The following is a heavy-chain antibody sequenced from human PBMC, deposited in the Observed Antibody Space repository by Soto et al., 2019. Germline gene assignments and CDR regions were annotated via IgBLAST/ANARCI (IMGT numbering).Heavy chain of an antibody. CDR2: IRPFVEAA. D-gene: IGHD6-13*01. Sequence: QLRLVQSGAEVRKPGSSVKVSCKAPGDTFTNYAISWLRLVPGQGLEWMGGIRPFVEAADLAQKFRGRLIISADASTHTGYMELSKLRSEDTAILFCARGGYSNSWRFYYWGQGALITVS. CDR3: ARGGYSNSWRFYY. V-gene: IGHV1-69*01. CDR1: GDTFTNYA. J-gene: IGHJ4*02.